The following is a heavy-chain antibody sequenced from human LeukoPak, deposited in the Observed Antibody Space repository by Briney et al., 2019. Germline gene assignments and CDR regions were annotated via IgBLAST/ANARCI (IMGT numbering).Heavy chain of an antibody. V-gene: IGHV3-30*02. J-gene: IGHJ4*02. Sequence: QSGGSLRLSCAASGFTFSSYGMHWVRQAPGKGLEWVAFIRYDGSNKYYADSVKGRFTISRDNSKNTLYLQMNSLRAEDTAVYYCAKDLGIRYYDFWSGPFDYWGQGTLVTVSS. CDR2: IRYDGSNK. CDR3: AKDLGIRYYDFWSGPFDY. CDR1: GFTFSSYG. D-gene: IGHD3-3*01.